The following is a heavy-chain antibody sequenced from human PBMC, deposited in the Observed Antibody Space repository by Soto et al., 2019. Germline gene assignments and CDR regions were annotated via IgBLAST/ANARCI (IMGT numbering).Heavy chain of an antibody. V-gene: IGHV4-59*12. CDR3: ARFSLTLNMDV. D-gene: IGHD3-16*01. Sequence: SETLSLTCTVSGGSISSYYWSWIRQPPGKGLEWIGYIYYSGSTNYNPSLKSRVTISADKSISTAYLQWSSLKASDTAMYYCARFSLTLNMDVWGQGTTVTVSS. CDR1: GGSISSYY. J-gene: IGHJ6*02. CDR2: IYYSGST.